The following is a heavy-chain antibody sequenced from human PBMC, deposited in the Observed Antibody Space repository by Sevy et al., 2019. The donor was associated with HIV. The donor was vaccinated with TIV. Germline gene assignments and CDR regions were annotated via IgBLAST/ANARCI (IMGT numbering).Heavy chain of an antibody. J-gene: IGHJ4*02. V-gene: IGHV3-48*02. CDR2: ISSTSNTI. CDR1: GFTFSTYN. CDR3: ARNLKIDY. Sequence: GGSLRLSCAASGFTFSTYNMNWVRQAPGKGLEWVSYISSTSNTIYYADSVKGRFTISRDNAKNSLVLQMNSLGDEDTAVYYCARNLKIDYWGQGTLVTVSS.